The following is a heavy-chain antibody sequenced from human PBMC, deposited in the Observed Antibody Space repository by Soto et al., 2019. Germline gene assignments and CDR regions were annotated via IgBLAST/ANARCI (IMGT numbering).Heavy chain of an antibody. J-gene: IGHJ3*02. CDR3: ARVRSITMIVVVINDAFDI. V-gene: IGHV1-2*02. CDR2: INPNSGGT. Sequence: ASVNVSSKASGYTFTGYYMHWVRQAPGQGLEWMGWINPNSGGTNYAQKFQGRVTMTRDTSISTAYMELSRLRSDDTAVYYCARVRSITMIVVVINDAFDIWGQGTMVTVSS. CDR1: GYTFTGYY. D-gene: IGHD3-22*01.